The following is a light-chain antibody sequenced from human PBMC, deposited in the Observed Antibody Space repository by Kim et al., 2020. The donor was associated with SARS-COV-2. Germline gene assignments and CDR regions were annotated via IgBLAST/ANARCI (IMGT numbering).Light chain of an antibody. CDR2: GKN. J-gene: IGLJ2*01. CDR3: NSRGSNDNVL. V-gene: IGLV3-19*01. Sequence: VALGQTVRITCQGDIRRSYYATWYQQKSGQAPIVVIYGKNNRPSGIPDRFSGSSSGDTASWTITGTQAGDEADYYCNSRGSNDNVLFGGGTQLTVL. CDR1: IRRSYY.